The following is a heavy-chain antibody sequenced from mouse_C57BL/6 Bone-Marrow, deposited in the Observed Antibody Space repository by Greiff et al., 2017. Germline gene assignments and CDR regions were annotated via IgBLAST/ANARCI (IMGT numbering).Heavy chain of an antibody. Sequence: EVQVVESGGGLVKPGGSLKLSCAASGFTFSSYAMSWVRQTPEKRLEWVATISDGGSYTYYPDNVKGRFTISRDNAKNNLYLQMSHLKSEDTAMYYCARDRGNYVNWGQGTTLTVSS. CDR1: GFTFSSYA. J-gene: IGHJ2*01. D-gene: IGHD2-1*01. CDR2: ISDGGSYT. V-gene: IGHV5-4*01. CDR3: ARDRGNYVN.